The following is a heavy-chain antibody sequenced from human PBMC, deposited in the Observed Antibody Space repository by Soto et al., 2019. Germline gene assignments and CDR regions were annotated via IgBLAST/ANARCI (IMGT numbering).Heavy chain of an antibody. CDR3: ARDPLDIVLVPAATFDY. CDR1: GYTFTSYA. V-gene: IGHV1-3*01. D-gene: IGHD2-2*01. Sequence: ASVKVSCKASGYTFTSYAMHWVRQAPGQRLEWMGWINAGNGNTKYSQKFQGRVTITRDTSASTAYMELSSLRSEDTAVYYCARDPLDIVLVPAATFDYWGQGTLVTGSS. J-gene: IGHJ4*02. CDR2: INAGNGNT.